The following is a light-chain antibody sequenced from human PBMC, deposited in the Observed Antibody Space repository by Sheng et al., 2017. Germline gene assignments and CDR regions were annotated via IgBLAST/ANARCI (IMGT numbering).Light chain of an antibody. Sequence: DIQMTQSPSSLSASVGDRVTITCQASQYITTYLNWYQQKPGKAPKLLIYDASNLETGVPSRFSGSGSGTDFTFYHSAPSQPEDIATYYCQQYESLPSTFGRRD. J-gene: IGKJ4*01. CDR1: QYITTY. CDR2: DAS. CDR3: QQYESLPST. V-gene: IGKV1-33*01.